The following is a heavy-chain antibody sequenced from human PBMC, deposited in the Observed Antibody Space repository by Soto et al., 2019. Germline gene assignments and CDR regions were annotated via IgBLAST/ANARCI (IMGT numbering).Heavy chain of an antibody. CDR1: GFTFSSYW. J-gene: IGHJ3*02. D-gene: IGHD4-17*01. Sequence: GGSLRLSCAASGFTFSSYWMSWVRQAPGKGLEWVANIKQDGSEKYYVDSVKGRFTISRDNAKNSLYLQMNSLRAEDTAVYYCARDTNIRVFAFDIWGQGTMVTVSS. CDR3: ARDTNIRVFAFDI. V-gene: IGHV3-7*01. CDR2: IKQDGSEK.